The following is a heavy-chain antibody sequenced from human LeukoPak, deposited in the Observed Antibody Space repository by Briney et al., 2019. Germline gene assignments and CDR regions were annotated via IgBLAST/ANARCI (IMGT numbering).Heavy chain of an antibody. CDR1: GYTFTTYA. J-gene: IGHJ4*02. CDR2: MNPNRGNT. D-gene: IGHD2-2*01. Sequence: ASVKVSCKASGYTFTTYAINWVRQATGQGLEWMGWMNPNRGNTGYSQKFQGRVTVTRDTSISTAYMELSSLRSDDTAVYYCARGKDCRSTSCNEVVDYWSQGTLVTASS. V-gene: IGHV1-8*01. CDR3: ARGKDCRSTSCNEVVDY.